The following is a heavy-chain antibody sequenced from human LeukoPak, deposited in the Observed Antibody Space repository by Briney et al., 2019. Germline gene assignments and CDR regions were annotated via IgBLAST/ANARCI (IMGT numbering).Heavy chain of an antibody. CDR1: GFTFTSYS. J-gene: IGHJ5*02. CDR3: AKVDAGIAVA. CDR2: ISWNSGSI. V-gene: IGHV3-9*01. Sequence: GGSLRLSCAASGFTFTSYSMSWVRQAPGKGLEWVSGISWNSGSIGYADSVKGRFTISRDNAKNSLYLQMNSLRAEDTALYYCAKVDAGIAVAWGQGTLVTVSS. D-gene: IGHD6-19*01.